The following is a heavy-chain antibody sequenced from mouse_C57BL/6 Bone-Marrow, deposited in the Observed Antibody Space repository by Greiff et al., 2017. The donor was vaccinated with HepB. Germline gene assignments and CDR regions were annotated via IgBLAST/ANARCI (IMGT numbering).Heavy chain of an antibody. CDR3: ASRQLRPWFAY. CDR1: GFSLTSYG. J-gene: IGHJ3*01. Sequence: VQLVESGPGLVQPSQSLSITCTVSGFSLTSYGVHWVRQSPGKGLEWLGVIWSGGSTDYNAAFISRLSISKDNSKSQVFFKMNSLQADDTAIYYCASRQLRPWFAYWGQGTLVTVSA. V-gene: IGHV2-2*01. CDR2: IWSGGST. D-gene: IGHD3-2*02.